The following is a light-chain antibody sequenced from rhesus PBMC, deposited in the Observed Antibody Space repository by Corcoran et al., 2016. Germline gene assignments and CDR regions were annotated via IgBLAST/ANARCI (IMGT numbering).Light chain of an antibody. CDR2: YAN. J-gene: IGKJ1*01. CDR3: QQGNSNPPWT. CDR1: QGISSY. V-gene: IGKV1-32*02. Sequence: DIQMSQSPSSLSASVGDRVTITCRASQGISSYLNWYQQKPGKAPKLLIYYANSLASGVPSRFSGSVSGTEFTLTISSLQPEDFATYYCQQGNSNPPWTFGQGTKVEIK.